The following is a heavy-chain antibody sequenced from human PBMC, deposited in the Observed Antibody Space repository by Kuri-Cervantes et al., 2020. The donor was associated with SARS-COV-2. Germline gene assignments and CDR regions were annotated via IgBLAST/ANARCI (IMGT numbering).Heavy chain of an antibody. Sequence: GSLRLSCTVSGDSISSPSYYWGWVRQPPGKGLEWIGNVYYTGSTYYNPSLKSRVTISVDTSGKEFSLKLTSVTAADTAVYYCARRVDYKYWFDPWGQGTLVTSPQ. CDR3: ARRVDYKYWFDP. J-gene: IGHJ5*02. V-gene: IGHV4-39*01. CDR1: GDSISSPSYY. D-gene: IGHD4/OR15-4a*01. CDR2: VYYTGST.